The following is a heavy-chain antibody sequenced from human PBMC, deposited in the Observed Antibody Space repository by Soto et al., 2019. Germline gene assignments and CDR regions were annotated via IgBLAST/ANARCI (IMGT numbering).Heavy chain of an antibody. D-gene: IGHD1-26*01. CDR2: IYYSGST. Sequence: PSETLSLTCTVSGGSISSSSYYWGWIRQPPGKGLEWIGSIYYSGSTYYNPSLKSRVTISVDTSKNQFSLKLSSVTAADTAVYYCARSRIVGANYYFDYWGQGTLVTVSS. V-gene: IGHV4-39*01. CDR1: GGSISSSSYY. J-gene: IGHJ4*02. CDR3: ARSRIVGANYYFDY.